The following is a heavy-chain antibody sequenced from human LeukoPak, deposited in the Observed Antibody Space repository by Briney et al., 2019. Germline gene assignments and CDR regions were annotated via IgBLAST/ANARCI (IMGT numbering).Heavy chain of an antibody. D-gene: IGHD2-21*02. V-gene: IGHV3-30*18. Sequence: PGGSLRLSCAAYGFTFSSYGMHWVRQAPGKGLEWVAVISYDGSDKYYADSVKGRFTISRDNSKNTVYLQMNNLRGDDTAVYYCAKDISGGDCPDYWGQGTLVTVSS. CDR1: GFTFSSYG. CDR2: ISYDGSDK. CDR3: AKDISGGDCPDY. J-gene: IGHJ4*02.